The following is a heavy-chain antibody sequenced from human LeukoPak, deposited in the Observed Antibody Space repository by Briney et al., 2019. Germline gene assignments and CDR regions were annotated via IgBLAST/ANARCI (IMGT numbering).Heavy chain of an antibody. Sequence: ASVKVSCKASGYTFTSYYMHWVRQAPGQGLEWMGIINPSGGSTSYAQKFQGRVTMTRDMSTSTVYMELSSLRSEDTAVYYCARSGGQLWLFVYWGQGTLVTVSS. J-gene: IGHJ4*02. CDR3: ARSGGQLWLFVY. CDR2: INPSGGST. D-gene: IGHD5-18*01. CDR1: GYTFTSYY. V-gene: IGHV1-46*01.